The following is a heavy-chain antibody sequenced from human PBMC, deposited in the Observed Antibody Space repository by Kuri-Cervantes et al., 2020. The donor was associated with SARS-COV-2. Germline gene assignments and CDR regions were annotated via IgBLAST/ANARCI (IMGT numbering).Heavy chain of an antibody. D-gene: IGHD3-3*01. V-gene: IGHV4-4*02. Sequence: SETLSLTCAVSGGSISSSNWWSWVRQPPGKGLEWIGEIYHSGSTNYNPSLKSRVTISVDTSKNQFSLKLSSVTAANTAVYYCARHSKVLRFLEWLLDWGQGTLVTVSS. CDR2: IYHSGST. CDR3: ARHSKVLRFLEWLLD. CDR1: GGSISSSNW. J-gene: IGHJ4*02.